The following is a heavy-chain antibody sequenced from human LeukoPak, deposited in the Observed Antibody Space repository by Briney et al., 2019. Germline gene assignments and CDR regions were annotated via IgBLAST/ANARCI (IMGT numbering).Heavy chain of an antibody. Sequence: PGGSLRLSCAASEFTFSSYAMHWVRQAPGKGLEWVAVISYDGSNKYYADSVKGRFTISRDNSKNTLYLQMNSLRAEDTAVYYCAREYSSGQRNYYYGMDVWGQGTTVTVSS. D-gene: IGHD6-19*01. CDR1: EFTFSSYA. J-gene: IGHJ6*02. CDR3: AREYSSGQRNYYYGMDV. V-gene: IGHV3-30-3*01. CDR2: ISYDGSNK.